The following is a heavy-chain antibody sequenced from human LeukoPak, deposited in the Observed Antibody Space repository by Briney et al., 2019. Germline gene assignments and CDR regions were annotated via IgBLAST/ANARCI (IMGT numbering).Heavy chain of an antibody. CDR3: ARGDYDSSGFDY. V-gene: IGHV1-2*02. J-gene: IGHJ4*02. D-gene: IGHD3-22*01. CDR1: GYTFTGYY. CDR2: INPNSGDT. Sequence: GASVKVSCKASGYTFTGYYMHWVRQAPGQGLERMGWINPNSGDTNYAQKFQGRVTMTRDTSISTAYMELSRLRSDDTAVYYCARGDYDSSGFDYWGQGTLVTVSS.